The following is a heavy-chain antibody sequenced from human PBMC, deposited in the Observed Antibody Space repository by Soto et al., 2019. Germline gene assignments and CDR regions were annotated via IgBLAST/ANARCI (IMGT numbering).Heavy chain of an antibody. Sequence: PGGSLRLSCAASGFTFSSYGMHWVRQAPGKGLEWVAVISYDGSNKYYADSVKGRFTIPRDNSKNTLYLQMNSLRAEDTAVYYCAKYYDFWSGYPYYYYYYGMDVWGQGTTVTVSS. CDR1: GFTFSSYG. V-gene: IGHV3-30*18. CDR3: AKYYDFWSGYPYYYYYYGMDV. CDR2: ISYDGSNK. D-gene: IGHD3-3*01. J-gene: IGHJ6*02.